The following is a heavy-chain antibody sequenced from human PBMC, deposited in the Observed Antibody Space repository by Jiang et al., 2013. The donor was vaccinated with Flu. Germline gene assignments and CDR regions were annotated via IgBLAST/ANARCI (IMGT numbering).Heavy chain of an antibody. Sequence: GSLRLSCAASGXTVSSNYMSWVRQAPGKGLEWVSVIYSGGSTYYADSVKGRFTISRDNSKNTLYLQMNSLRAEDTAVYYCARDGHIGQWLVLGYFDYWGQGTLVTVSS. CDR3: ARDGHIGQWLVLGYFDY. V-gene: IGHV3-66*01. CDR1: GXTVSSNY. D-gene: IGHD6-19*01. J-gene: IGHJ4*02. CDR2: IYSGGST.